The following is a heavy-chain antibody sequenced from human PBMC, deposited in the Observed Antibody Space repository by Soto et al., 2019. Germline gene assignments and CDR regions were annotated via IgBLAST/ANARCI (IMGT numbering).Heavy chain of an antibody. J-gene: IGHJ6*02. CDR3: ARVRSPIGYDFAYYYYYGMDV. CDR1: GYTFTRSG. V-gene: IGHV1-2*04. D-gene: IGHD3-3*01. Sequence: ASVKVSCKASGYTFTRSGISWVRQAPGQGLEWKGWIILNSGGTNYAQKFQGWVTMTRDTSISTVYMELSRLRSDDTAVYYCARVRSPIGYDFAYYYYYGMDVWGQGTTVTVSS. CDR2: IILNSGGT.